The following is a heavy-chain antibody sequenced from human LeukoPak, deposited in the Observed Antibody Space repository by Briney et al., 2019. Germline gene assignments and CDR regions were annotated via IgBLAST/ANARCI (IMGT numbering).Heavy chain of an antibody. V-gene: IGHV4-59*01. CDR3: ARDGCGGDCSLGWFDP. CDR1: GGSISSYY. J-gene: IGHJ5*02. CDR2: IYYSGST. D-gene: IGHD2-21*02. Sequence: SETLSLTCTVSGGSISSYYWSWIRQPPGKGLEWIGYIYYSGSTNYNPSLKSRVTISVDTSKNQFSLKLSSVTAADTAVYYCARDGCGGDCSLGWFDPWGQGTLVTVSS.